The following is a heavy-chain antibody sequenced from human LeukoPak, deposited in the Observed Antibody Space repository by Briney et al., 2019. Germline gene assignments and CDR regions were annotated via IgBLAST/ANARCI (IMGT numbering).Heavy chain of an antibody. CDR2: IKQDGSEK. CDR3: VRDRTLSDY. Sequence: GGSLRLSCAASGLSFSSFLMSWVRQAPGKGLEWVANIKQDGSEKYYVDSVKGRFTISRDNAKDSLYLQMNSLRAEDTAVYYCVRDRTLSDYWGQGTLVTVSS. D-gene: IGHD1/OR15-1a*01. V-gene: IGHV3-7*01. J-gene: IGHJ4*02. CDR1: GLSFSSFL.